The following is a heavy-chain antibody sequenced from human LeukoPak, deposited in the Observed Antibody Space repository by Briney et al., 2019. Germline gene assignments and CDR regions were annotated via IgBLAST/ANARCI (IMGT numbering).Heavy chain of an antibody. D-gene: IGHD3-10*01. Sequence: ASVKVSCKASGYTFTSYAMHWVRQAPGQRLEWMGWINAGNGNTKYSQKFQGRVTITRDTSAGTAYMELSSLRSEDTAVYYCARGASVLLWFGESYGGFDPRGQGTLVTVSS. CDR1: GYTFTSYA. CDR3: ARGASVLLWFGESYGGFDP. J-gene: IGHJ5*02. V-gene: IGHV1-3*01. CDR2: INAGNGNT.